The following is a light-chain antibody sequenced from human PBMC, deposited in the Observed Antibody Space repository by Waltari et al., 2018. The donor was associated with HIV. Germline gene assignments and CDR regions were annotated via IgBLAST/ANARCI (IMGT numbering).Light chain of an antibody. J-gene: IGLJ2*01. CDR1: CDDVGGYNT. Sequence: QSALTQPSSVSGSPGPSLTISCTGTCDDVGGYNTVSCYQQHPGKAPKLMIYQVSNRPLGVSKRIAGAKDGNTESLTSSGLEAEDEADYYCSSYTSSSTTDVEIGGGTKLTVL. CDR2: QVS. V-gene: IGLV2-14*01. CDR3: SSYTSSSTTDVE.